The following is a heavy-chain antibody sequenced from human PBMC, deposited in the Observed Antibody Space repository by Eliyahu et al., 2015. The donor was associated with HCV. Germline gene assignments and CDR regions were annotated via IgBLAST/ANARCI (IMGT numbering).Heavy chain of an antibody. D-gene: IGHD5-18*01. V-gene: IGHV3-30-3*01. CDR3: ARTQTAMVTHYYYGMDV. Sequence: QVPLVESGGGVVQPGRSLRLSCVDSGFTFSSYAMHWVRLAPGKGLEWVAVVSYDESNKYYADSVKGRFTISRDNSKKTLYLQMNSLRAEDTAVYYCARTQTAMVTHYYYGMDVWGQGTTVTVSS. CDR2: VSYDESNK. CDR1: GFTFSSYA. J-gene: IGHJ6*02.